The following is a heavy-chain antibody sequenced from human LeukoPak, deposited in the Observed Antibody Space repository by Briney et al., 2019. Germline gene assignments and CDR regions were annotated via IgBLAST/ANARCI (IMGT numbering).Heavy chain of an antibody. CDR2: INYDSTTT. V-gene: IGHV3-74*01. J-gene: IGHJ3*02. CDR1: GFTFSNYW. D-gene: IGHD5-24*01. Sequence: PGGSLRLSCAASGFTFSNYWMHCVRQAPGKGLVWVSRINYDSTTTDYADSVKGRFTISRDNAKNTLYLQMNSLRAEDTAVYYRARLHVFDIWGQETMVTVSS. CDR3: ARLHVFDI.